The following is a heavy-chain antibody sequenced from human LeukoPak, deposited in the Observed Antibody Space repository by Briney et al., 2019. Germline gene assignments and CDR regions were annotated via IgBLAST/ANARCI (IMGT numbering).Heavy chain of an antibody. CDR2: FDPEDGET. J-gene: IGHJ5*02. D-gene: IGHD4-17*01. V-gene: IGHV1-24*01. Sequence: ASVKVSCKASGYTFTGYYMHWVRQAPGKGLEWMGGFDPEDGETIYAQKFQGRVTMTEDTSTDTAYMELSSLRSEDTAVYYCATDSSPGTVTGGGWFDPWGQGTLVTVSS. CDR3: ATDSSPGTVTGGGWFDP. CDR1: GYTFTGYY.